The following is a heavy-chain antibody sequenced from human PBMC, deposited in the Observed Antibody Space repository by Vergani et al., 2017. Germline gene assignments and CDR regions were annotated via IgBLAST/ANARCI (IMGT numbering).Heavy chain of an antibody. V-gene: IGHV2-26*01. Sequence: QVTLKESGPVLVKPTETLTLTCTVSGFSLSSARMGVSWIRQPPGKALEWLAHIFSNDEKSYSTSLKSRLTISKDTSKSQVVLTMTNMDPVDTATYYCARISVSVAGTSEYFQHWGQGTLVTVSS. CDR2: IFSNDEK. CDR3: ARISVSVAGTSEYFQH. D-gene: IGHD6-19*01. CDR1: GFSLSSARMG. J-gene: IGHJ1*01.